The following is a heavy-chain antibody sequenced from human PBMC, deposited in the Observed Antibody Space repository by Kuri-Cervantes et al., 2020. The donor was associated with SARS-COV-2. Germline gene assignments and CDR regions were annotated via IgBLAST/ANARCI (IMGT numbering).Heavy chain of an antibody. D-gene: IGHD6-13*01. CDR1: GYTFTSYY. Sequence: ASVKVSCKASGYTFTSYYMHWVRQAPGQGLEWMGIINPSGGSTSYAQKFQGRVTMTRDTSTSTVYMELSSLRSEDTAVYYCARPDIAAAANNWFDPWGQGTLVTVSS. CDR2: INPSGGST. CDR3: ARPDIAAAANNWFDP. V-gene: IGHV1-46*01. J-gene: IGHJ5*02.